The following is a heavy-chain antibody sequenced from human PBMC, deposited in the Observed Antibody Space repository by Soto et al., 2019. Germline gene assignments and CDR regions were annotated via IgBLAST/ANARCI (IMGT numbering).Heavy chain of an antibody. CDR2: ISGSGGST. V-gene: IGHV3-23*01. J-gene: IGHJ4*02. D-gene: IGHD3-22*01. CDR3: AKDAQAHYYDSSGYYLAFDY. Sequence: GGSLRLSCAASGFTFSSYAMSWVRQAPGKGLEWVSAISGSGGSTYYADSVKGRFTISRDNSKNTLYLQMNSLRAEDTAVYYCAKDAQAHYYDSSGYYLAFDYWGQGTLVTVSS. CDR1: GFTFSSYA.